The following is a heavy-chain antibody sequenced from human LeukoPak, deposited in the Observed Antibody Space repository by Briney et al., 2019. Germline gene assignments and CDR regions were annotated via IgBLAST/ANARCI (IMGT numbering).Heavy chain of an antibody. V-gene: IGHV4-34*01. CDR1: GGSFSGYY. CDR2: INHSGST. Sequence: KPSETLSLTCAVYGGSFSGYYWSWIRQPPGKGLEWIGEINHSGSTNYNPSLKSRVTISVDTSKNQFSLKLSSVTAADTAVYYCARRIVVVTQPFDYWGQGTLVTVSS. CDR3: ARRIVVVTQPFDY. J-gene: IGHJ4*02. D-gene: IGHD3-22*01.